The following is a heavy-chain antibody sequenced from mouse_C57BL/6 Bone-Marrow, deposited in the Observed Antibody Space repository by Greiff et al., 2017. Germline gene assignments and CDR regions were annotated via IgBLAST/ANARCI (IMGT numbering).Heavy chain of an antibody. Sequence: VQLQQPGAELVKPGASVKLSCKASGYTFTSYWMQWVKQRPGQGLEWIGEIEPSDSYTNYNQKFKGKATLTVDTSSSTAYMQLSSLTSEDSAVYYCEREDYYGSSYDYFDYWGQGTTLTVSS. D-gene: IGHD1-1*01. CDR3: EREDYYGSSYDYFDY. J-gene: IGHJ2*01. V-gene: IGHV1-50*01. CDR1: GYTFTSYW. CDR2: IEPSDSYT.